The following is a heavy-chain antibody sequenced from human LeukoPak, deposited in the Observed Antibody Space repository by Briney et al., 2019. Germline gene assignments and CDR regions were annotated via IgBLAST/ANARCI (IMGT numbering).Heavy chain of an antibody. D-gene: IGHD6-13*01. J-gene: IGHJ6*03. Sequence: SETLSLTCTVSGGSISSYYWSWIRQPPGKGLEWIGSIYYSGSTYYNPSLKSRVTISVDTSKNQFSLKLSSVTAADTAVYYCARDQRWSSRSYYYYYMDVWGKGTTVTVSS. CDR3: ARDQRWSSRSYYYYYMDV. CDR2: IYYSGST. V-gene: IGHV4-59*12. CDR1: GGSISSYY.